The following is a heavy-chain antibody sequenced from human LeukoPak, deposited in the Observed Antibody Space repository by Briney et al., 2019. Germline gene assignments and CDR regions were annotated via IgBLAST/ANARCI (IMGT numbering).Heavy chain of an antibody. CDR1: GYTFRSYA. J-gene: IGHJ4*02. Sequence: ASVKVSCKASGYTFRSYAISWVRQAPGQGLEWMGWISAHNGNRNYAQKLQGRVTMTTDTSTSTAYMELRSLRSDDTAVYYCARLIPQVVVPGVVDYWGQGTLVTVSS. CDR2: ISAHNGNR. V-gene: IGHV1-18*01. D-gene: IGHD2-2*01. CDR3: ARLIPQVVVPGVVDY.